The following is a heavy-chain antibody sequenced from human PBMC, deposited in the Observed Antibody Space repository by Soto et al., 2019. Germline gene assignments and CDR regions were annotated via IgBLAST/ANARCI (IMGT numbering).Heavy chain of an antibody. D-gene: IGHD6-19*01. V-gene: IGHV1-58*01. Sequence: ASVKVSCKPSGFIFSNSAVQWVRQARGQRLEWIGWIVVGSGNTNYAQKFQERVTITRDMSTSTAYMELSSLRPEDTAVYYCAQAVAGYYYYTMDVWGQGTTVTVSS. CDR3: AQAVAGYYYYTMDV. CDR2: IVVGSGNT. J-gene: IGHJ6*02. CDR1: GFIFSNSA.